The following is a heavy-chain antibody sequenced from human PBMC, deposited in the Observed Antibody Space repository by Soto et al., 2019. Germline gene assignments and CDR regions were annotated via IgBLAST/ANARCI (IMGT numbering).Heavy chain of an antibody. Sequence: PSETLSLACTVSVGSVSTSSYYWGWILQPPGKGLEWIGNIDYNGRTFYNPSLKSRVTISVEPSKNQLSLRLSSVTAADTAIYYCAVPYCGGDCYLRTFYFDSWGQGTLVTVSS. CDR1: VGSVSTSSYY. J-gene: IGHJ4*02. V-gene: IGHV4-39*01. D-gene: IGHD2-21*02. CDR3: AVPYCGGDCYLRTFYFDS. CDR2: IDYNGRT.